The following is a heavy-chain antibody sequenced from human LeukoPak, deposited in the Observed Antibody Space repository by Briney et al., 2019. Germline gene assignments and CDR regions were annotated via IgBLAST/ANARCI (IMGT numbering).Heavy chain of an antibody. CDR3: ARHKYSSGWPPEGAFDI. J-gene: IGHJ3*02. V-gene: IGHV4-59*08. CDR1: GGSINSFY. D-gene: IGHD6-19*01. CDR2: IHYSGST. Sequence: SETLSLTCTVSGGSINSFYWSWIRQPPGKGLEWIGYIHYSGSTNYNPSLKSRVAISLDTSNNQFSLKLSSVTAADTAVYYCARHKYSSGWPPEGAFDIWGQGTMVTVSS.